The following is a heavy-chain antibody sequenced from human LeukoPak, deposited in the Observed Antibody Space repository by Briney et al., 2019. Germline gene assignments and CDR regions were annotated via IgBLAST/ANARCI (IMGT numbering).Heavy chain of an antibody. CDR1: GLTFSRYS. Sequence: GGSLRLSCAASGLTFSRYSANWVRQAPGKGLEWVSSIGSSGLYIYYADSVKGRFTISTDTAKNSLFLQMNSLRAEDTAVYYCAKAYSYYFDYWGQGTLVTVSS. J-gene: IGHJ4*02. D-gene: IGHD2-21*01. V-gene: IGHV3-21*01. CDR3: AKAYSYYFDY. CDR2: IGSSGLYI.